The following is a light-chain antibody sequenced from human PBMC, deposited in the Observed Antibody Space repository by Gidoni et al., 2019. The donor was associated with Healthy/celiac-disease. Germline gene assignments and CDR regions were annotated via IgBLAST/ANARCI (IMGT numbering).Light chain of an antibody. J-gene: IGKJ3*01. CDR3: QQRSNWPGFT. Sequence: EIVLTQSTATLSLSPGERATLSCRASQSVSSYLAWYQQKPGQAPRLLIYDASNRATGIPARFSGSGSGTDFTLTISSLEPEDFAVYYCQQRSNWPGFTFGPGTNVDIK. CDR1: QSVSSY. CDR2: DAS. V-gene: IGKV3-11*01.